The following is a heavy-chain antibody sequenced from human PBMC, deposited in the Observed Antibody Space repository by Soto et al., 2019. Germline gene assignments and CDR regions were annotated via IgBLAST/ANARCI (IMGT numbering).Heavy chain of an antibody. J-gene: IGHJ6*02. V-gene: IGHV3-23*01. CDR1: GFSFVTYA. CDR2: ISNNGDRT. CDR3: GKIYCRATVCPSYWYGVDA. Sequence: GGSLRLSCTASGFSFVTYAMIWVRQAPGRGLDCVASISNNGDRTFYADSVKGRFTISRDNSKNTLSLQMNSLRAEDTAVYYCGKIYCRATVCPSYWYGVDAWGQGATVTVSS. D-gene: IGHD2-15*01.